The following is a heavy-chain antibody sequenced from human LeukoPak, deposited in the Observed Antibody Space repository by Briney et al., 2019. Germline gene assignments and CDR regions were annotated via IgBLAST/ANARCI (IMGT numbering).Heavy chain of an antibody. CDR1: GFTFSTYD. D-gene: IGHD5-12*01. Sequence: PGGSLRLSCVASGFTFSTYDMHWVRQATGKGLEWVSGIGTTGDTYYAASVMGRFTISREDAKNSLYLQMNSMRAGDTAVYYCARNPVPTTDFDFWARGTLVTVS. CDR2: IGTTGDT. V-gene: IGHV3-13*01. J-gene: IGHJ4*02. CDR3: ARNPVPTTDFDF.